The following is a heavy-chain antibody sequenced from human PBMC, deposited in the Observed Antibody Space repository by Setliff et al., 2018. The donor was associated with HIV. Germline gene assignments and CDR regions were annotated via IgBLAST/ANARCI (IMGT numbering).Heavy chain of an antibody. D-gene: IGHD3-3*01. V-gene: IGHV3-23*01. J-gene: IGHJ4*02. Sequence: GGSLRLSCAASGFTFRSYCMAWVRQAPGKGLEWVSVITGDGSYTYYADSVKGRFTISRDNSKSTLYLQLNSLRAEDTAVYHCAKPRRYNTYYFDHWGQGTLVTVSS. CDR3: AKPRRYNTYYFDH. CDR2: ITGDGSYT. CDR1: GFTFRSYC.